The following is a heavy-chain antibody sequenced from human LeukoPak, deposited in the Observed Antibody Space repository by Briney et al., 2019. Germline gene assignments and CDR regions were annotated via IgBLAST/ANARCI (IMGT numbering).Heavy chain of an antibody. CDR3: ARGPYSYRSGYYLDF. CDR2: IKQDGSEK. V-gene: IGHV3-7*01. J-gene: IGHJ4*02. D-gene: IGHD3-22*01. Sequence: PGGSLRLSCAASGFTFSTYAISWVRQAPGKGLEWVANIKQDGSEKYYMDSVKGRFTIAKDNAKNSLYLQLNSLRAEDTALYFCARGPYSYRSGYYLDFWGQGTLVTVSS. CDR1: GFTFSTYA.